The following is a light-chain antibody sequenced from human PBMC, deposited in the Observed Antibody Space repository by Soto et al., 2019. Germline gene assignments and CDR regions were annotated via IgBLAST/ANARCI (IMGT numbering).Light chain of an antibody. CDR1: SRDVGRYKF. Sequence: QSVLTQPASVSGTPGQSITISCSGSSRDVGRYKFVSWYQQLPGKAPKLIIYEDNERPSGVSNRFSASKSGNTASLTVSGLQAEDEANYYCCSFADGFTVVFGGGTQLTVL. CDR3: CSFADGFTVV. CDR2: EDN. J-gene: IGLJ3*02. V-gene: IGLV2-23*01.